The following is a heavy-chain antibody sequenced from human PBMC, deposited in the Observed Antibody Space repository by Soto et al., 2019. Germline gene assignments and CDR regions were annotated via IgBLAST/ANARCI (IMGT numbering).Heavy chain of an antibody. V-gene: IGHV4-30-4*01. CDR2: IYYSGST. CDR1: GGSISSGDYY. D-gene: IGHD5-12*01. J-gene: IGHJ4*02. Sequence: LSLTCTVSGGSISSGDYYWSWIRQPPGKGLEWIGYIYYSGSTYYNPSLKSRVTISVDTSKNQFSLKLSSVTAADTAVYYCARVRYSGYDFDYWGQGTLVTVSS. CDR3: ARVRYSGYDFDY.